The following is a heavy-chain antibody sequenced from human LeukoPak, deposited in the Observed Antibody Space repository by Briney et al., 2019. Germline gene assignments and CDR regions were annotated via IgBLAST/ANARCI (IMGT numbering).Heavy chain of an antibody. CDR1: GYSISNGYY. V-gene: IGHV4-38-2*02. CDR2: IYHSGDSP. CDR3: VGQDRQSNWFDP. Sequence: SETLSLTCTVSGYSISNGYYWGWVRQPPGKGLEWIGNIYHSGDSPYYNPTLKSRVTISVDTSKNQFSLKLNSVTATDTAVYYCVGQDRQSNWFDPWGQGTLVTVSS. J-gene: IGHJ5*02.